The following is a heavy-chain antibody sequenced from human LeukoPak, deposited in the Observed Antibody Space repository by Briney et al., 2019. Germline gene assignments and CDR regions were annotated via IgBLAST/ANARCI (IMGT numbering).Heavy chain of an antibody. CDR3: ASYGSGSYPQFDP. J-gene: IGHJ5*02. D-gene: IGHD3-10*01. V-gene: IGHV3-21*01. CDR1: GFTFSSYS. CDR2: ISSSSSYI. Sequence: GGSLRLSCAASGFTFSSYSMNWVRQAPGKGLDWVSSISSSSSYISYEDTVTGRFTISKDNAQNSLYLQMNSVRAEDTAVYYCASYGSGSYPQFDPCGQGTLVTVSS.